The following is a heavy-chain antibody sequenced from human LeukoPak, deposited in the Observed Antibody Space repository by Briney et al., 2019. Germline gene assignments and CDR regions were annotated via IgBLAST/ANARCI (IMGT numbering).Heavy chain of an antibody. CDR2: IHYSGST. J-gene: IGHJ4*01. CDR3: TRHHDYGDKIDY. V-gene: IGHV4-39*01. D-gene: IGHD4-23*01. CDR1: GGSVSSASHY. Sequence: SETLSLTCTVSGGSVSSASHYWAWIRQPPGKGLEWIGSIHYSGSTYYSPSLKSRLTISGDTSKSQFSLKLTFVTAADTAVYYCTRHHDYGDKIDYWGHGTLVTVSS.